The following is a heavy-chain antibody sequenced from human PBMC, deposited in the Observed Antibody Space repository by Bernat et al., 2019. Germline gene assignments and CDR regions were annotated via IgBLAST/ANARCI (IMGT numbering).Heavy chain of an antibody. CDR3: GGGYDTMVNGCFDP. Sequence: EVQLVGSGGGLVQPGGSLRLSCAASGFTFSSYCMQWVRQAPGKGLVWVSRINSDGRSTNYAYSVKGRFTISRDNAKNTLYLKMNSLRAEDTAVYYFGGGYDTMVNGCFDPWGQGTLFPV. CDR1: GFTFSSYC. D-gene: IGHD3-10*01. CDR2: INSDGRST. J-gene: IGHJ5*02. V-gene: IGHV3-74*01.